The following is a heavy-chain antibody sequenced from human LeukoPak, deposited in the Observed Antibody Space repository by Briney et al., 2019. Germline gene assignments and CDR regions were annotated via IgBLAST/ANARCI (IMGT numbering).Heavy chain of an antibody. J-gene: IGHJ4*02. Sequence: GGSLRLSCAASGFTFSSYGMHWVRPAPGKGLEWVAFIRYDGSNKYYADSVKGRFTISRDNSKNTLYLQMNSLRAEDTAVYYCAKDGPTYYYDSSGYPRWYYFDYWGQGTLVTVSS. V-gene: IGHV3-30*02. CDR3: AKDGPTYYYDSSGYPRWYYFDY. CDR2: IRYDGSNK. D-gene: IGHD3-22*01. CDR1: GFTFSSYG.